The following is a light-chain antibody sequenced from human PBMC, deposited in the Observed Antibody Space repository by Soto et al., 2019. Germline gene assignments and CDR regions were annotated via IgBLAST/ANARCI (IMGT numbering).Light chain of an antibody. CDR3: CSVAGVRTVGV. CDR1: SRDVGGYNL. J-gene: IGLJ3*02. Sequence: QSALTQPASVSGSPGQSITISCTGDSRDVGGYNLVSWYQQYPGKAPKVIIYEVSKRPSGVSNRFSGSKSGNTASLTISGLQAEDEAYYHCCSVAGVRTVGVFGGGTKVTVL. CDR2: EVS. V-gene: IGLV2-23*02.